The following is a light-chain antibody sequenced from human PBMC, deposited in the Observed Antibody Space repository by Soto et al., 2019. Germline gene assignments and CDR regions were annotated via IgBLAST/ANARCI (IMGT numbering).Light chain of an antibody. CDR3: CSYAGTYSLYV. Sequence: QSVLTQPRSVSGSPGQSVTISCTGASSDVGGYNYVSWYQQHPGEAPKLMIYDVNKRPSGVPDRFSGSKSDNTASLTISGLQAEDEADYYCCSYAGTYSLYVFGTGTKLTVL. J-gene: IGLJ1*01. V-gene: IGLV2-11*01. CDR1: SSDVGGYNY. CDR2: DVN.